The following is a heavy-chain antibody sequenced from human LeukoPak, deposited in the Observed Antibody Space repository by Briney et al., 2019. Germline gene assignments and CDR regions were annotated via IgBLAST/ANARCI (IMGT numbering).Heavy chain of an antibody. CDR2: IIPILGTA. V-gene: IGHV1-69*05. CDR3: ARELYGGNSPPLDY. CDR1: GGTFSSYA. J-gene: IGHJ4*02. D-gene: IGHD4-23*01. Sequence: ASVKVSCKASGGTFSSYAISWVRQAPGQGLEWMGGIIPILGTANYAQKFQGRVTITTDESTSTAYMELSSLRSEDTAVYYCARELYGGNSPPLDYWGQGTLVTVSS.